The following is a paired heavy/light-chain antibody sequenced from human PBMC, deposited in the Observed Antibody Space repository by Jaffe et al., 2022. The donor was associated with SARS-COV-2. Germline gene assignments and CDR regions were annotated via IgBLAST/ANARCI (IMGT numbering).Light chain of an antibody. CDR3: QQRSNWPPLT. CDR1: QSVSNY. J-gene: IGKJ4*01. V-gene: IGKV3-11*01. Sequence: IVLTQSPATLSLSPGERATLSCRASQSVSNYLAWYQQKPGQAPRLLIYDTSNRATGIPARFSGSGSGTDFTLTISSLEPEDFAVYYCQQRSNWPPLTFGGGTKVEIK. CDR2: DTS.
Heavy chain of an antibody. CDR3: ARDRIEFGDYEPYYFSYMDV. CDR1: GFSFSSYT. CDR2: ISYDRSNK. Sequence: QMQLVESGGDVVQPGRSLRLSCAASGFSFSSYTLHWVRRAPGKGLEWVALISYDRSNKYYADSVKGRFTISRDNSKNALYLQMNSLRVEDTALYYCARDRIEFGDYEPYYFSYMDVWGKGTTVTVSS. D-gene: IGHD3-16*01. V-gene: IGHV3-30*04. J-gene: IGHJ6*03.